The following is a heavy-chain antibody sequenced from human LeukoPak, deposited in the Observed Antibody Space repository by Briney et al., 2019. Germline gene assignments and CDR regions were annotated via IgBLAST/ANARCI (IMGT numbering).Heavy chain of an antibody. CDR2: IYYSGST. D-gene: IGHD5-24*01. J-gene: IGHJ4*02. CDR1: GGSISSGDYY. CDR3: ARDGGRWLQMEDY. V-gene: IGHV4-30-4*01. Sequence: PSETLSLTCTVSGGSISSGDYYWGWIRQPPGKGLEWIGYIYYSGSTYYNPSLKSRVTISVDTSKNQFSLKLSSVTAADTAVYYCARDGGRWLQMEDYWGQGTLVTVSS.